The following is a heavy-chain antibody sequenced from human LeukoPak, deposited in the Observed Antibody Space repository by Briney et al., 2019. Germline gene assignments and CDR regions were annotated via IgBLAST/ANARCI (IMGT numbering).Heavy chain of an antibody. J-gene: IGHJ4*02. CDR2: ISFDESSE. V-gene: IGHV3-30*18. CDR1: GFTFSNYG. CDR3: AKEVGYGSPYFDY. D-gene: IGHD5-12*01. Sequence: GGSLRLSCAASGFTFSNYGMHWVRQAPGKGLAWVALISFDESSEYYADSVKGRFSISRDNSKNTLYLQMNNARVDDTAVYYCAKEVGYGSPYFDYWGQGTLVTVSS.